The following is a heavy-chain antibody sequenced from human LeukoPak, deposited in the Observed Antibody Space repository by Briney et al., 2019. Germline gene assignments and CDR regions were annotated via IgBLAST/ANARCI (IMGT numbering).Heavy chain of an antibody. CDR2: INWNGGST. J-gene: IGHJ4*02. CDR1: GFTFDDYG. D-gene: IGHD3-22*01. Sequence: GGSLRLSCAASGFTFDDYGMSWVRQAPGKGLEWVSGINWNGGSTGYADSVKGRFTISRDNAKNSLYLQMNSLRAEDTALYHCARDAFYDSGGLSDYWGQGTLVTVSS. V-gene: IGHV3-20*01. CDR3: ARDAFYDSGGLSDY.